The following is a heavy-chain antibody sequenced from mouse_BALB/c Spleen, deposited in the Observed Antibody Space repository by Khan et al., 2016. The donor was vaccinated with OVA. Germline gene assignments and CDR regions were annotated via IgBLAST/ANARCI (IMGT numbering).Heavy chain of an antibody. CDR3: AKNYRYDVYFDY. V-gene: IGHV1S136*01. D-gene: IGHD2-14*01. J-gene: IGHJ2*01. Sequence: VRLQQSGPELVKPGASVKMSCKASGYTFTSYVMHWLRQKPGQGLEWIGYIYPYNDDTKYNEKFKGKATLTSDKSSSTAYMELSSLTPEDSAVYYCAKNYRYDVYFDYWGQGTTLTVSS. CDR2: IYPYNDDT. CDR1: GYTFTSYV.